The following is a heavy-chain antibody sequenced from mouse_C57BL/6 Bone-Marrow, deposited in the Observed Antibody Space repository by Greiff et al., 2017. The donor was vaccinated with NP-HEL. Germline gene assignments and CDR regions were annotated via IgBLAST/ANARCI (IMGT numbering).Heavy chain of an antibody. V-gene: IGHV5-4*01. CDR3: ARDLLWALDY. D-gene: IGHD2-1*01. Sequence: EVMLVESGGGLVKPGGSLKLSCAASGFTFSSYAMSWVRQTPEKRLEWVATISDGGSYTYYPDNVKGRFTISRDNAKNNLYLQKSHLKSEDTAMYYCARDLLWALDYWGQGTTLTVSS. CDR2: ISDGGSYT. CDR1: GFTFSSYA. J-gene: IGHJ2*01.